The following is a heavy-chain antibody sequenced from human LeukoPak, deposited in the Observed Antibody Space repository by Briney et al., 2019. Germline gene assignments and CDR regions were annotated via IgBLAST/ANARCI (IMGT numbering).Heavy chain of an antibody. Sequence: SETLSLTCTVSDDSISSYYWSWIRQPPGKGLEWIGYIYYSGSTNYNPSLKSRVTISVDTSKNQFSLKLSSVTAADTAVYYCARMVGWGARRYSYFYMDVWGKGPRSPSP. CDR1: DDSISSYY. CDR2: IYYSGST. D-gene: IGHD1-26*01. V-gene: IGHV4-59*01. CDR3: ARMVGWGARRYSYFYMDV. J-gene: IGHJ6*03.